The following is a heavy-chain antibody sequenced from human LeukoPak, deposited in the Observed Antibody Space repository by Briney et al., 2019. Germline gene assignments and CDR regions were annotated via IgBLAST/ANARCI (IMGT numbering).Heavy chain of an antibody. Sequence: ASVKVSCKASGYTFTGYYMHWVRQAPGQGLEWMGWINPNSGGTSYAQKFQGRVTMTRDTSISTAYMELSRLRSDDTAVYYCARAGGSSWYEEGWFDPWGQGTLVTVSS. CDR2: INPNSGGT. D-gene: IGHD6-13*01. J-gene: IGHJ5*02. CDR3: ARAGGSSWYEEGWFDP. CDR1: GYTFTGYY. V-gene: IGHV1-2*02.